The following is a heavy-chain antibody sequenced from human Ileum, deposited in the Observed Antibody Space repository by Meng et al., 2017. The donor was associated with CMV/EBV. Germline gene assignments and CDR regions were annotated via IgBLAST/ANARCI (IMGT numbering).Heavy chain of an antibody. D-gene: IGHD6-13*01. Sequence: CAGSGAAISRLNWWSWDRQPPGKGLEWNGETFHSGSTNYNPSLKSRVTISVDKSKKQFSLRLSSVTAADTAVYYCARAQPAAGFFDYWGQGTLVTVSS. CDR1: GAAISRLNW. J-gene: IGHJ4*02. V-gene: IGHV4-4*02. CDR3: ARAQPAAGFFDY. CDR2: TFHSGST.